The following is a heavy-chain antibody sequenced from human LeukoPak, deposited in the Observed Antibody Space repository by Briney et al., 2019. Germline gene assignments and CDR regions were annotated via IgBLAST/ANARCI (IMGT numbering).Heavy chain of an antibody. CDR3: ARAMTVVVPAAKRGSSQLVLGY. CDR1: GGTLSSYA. Sequence: GSSVKVSCKASGGTLSSYAISWVRQAPGQGLEWLGGIIPLFDTANYARKFQGRVTITADESSSTAYMELSNLRSEDTAVYYCARAMTVVVPAAKRGSSQLVLGYWGQGTLVTVSS. D-gene: IGHD2-2*01. J-gene: IGHJ4*02. V-gene: IGHV1-69*01. CDR2: IIPLFDTA.